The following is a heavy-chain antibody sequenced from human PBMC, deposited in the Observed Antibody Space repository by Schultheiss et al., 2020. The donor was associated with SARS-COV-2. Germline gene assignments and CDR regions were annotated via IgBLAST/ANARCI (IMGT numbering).Heavy chain of an antibody. CDR2: INHSGST. Sequence: SETLSLTCTVSGGSISSSSYYWRWIRQPPGKGLEWIGEINHSGSTNYNPSLKSRVTISVDTSKNQFSLKLSSVTAADTAVYYCARDKPITIFGVDYGMDVWGQGTTVTVSS. J-gene: IGHJ6*02. D-gene: IGHD3-3*01. CDR1: GGSISSSSYY. V-gene: IGHV4-39*07. CDR3: ARDKPITIFGVDYGMDV.